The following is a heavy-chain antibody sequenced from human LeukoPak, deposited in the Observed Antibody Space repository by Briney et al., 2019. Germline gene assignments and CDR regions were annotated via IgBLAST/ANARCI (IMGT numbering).Heavy chain of an antibody. Sequence: LRLSXAASGFTFSNAWMNWVRQAPGKGREWVGRIKSKTDGGTTDYAAPGKGRFTISRDDSKKTLYLQMNSLKTEDTAVYYCTTEGMEMATAPWGQGTLVTVSS. CDR2: IKSKTDGGTT. D-gene: IGHD5-24*01. J-gene: IGHJ5*02. V-gene: IGHV3-15*07. CDR3: TTEGMEMATAP. CDR1: GFTFSNAW.